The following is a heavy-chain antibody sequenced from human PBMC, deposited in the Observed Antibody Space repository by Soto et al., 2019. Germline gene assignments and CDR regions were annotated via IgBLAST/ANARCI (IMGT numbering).Heavy chain of an antibody. D-gene: IGHD3-3*01. CDR3: ARSFGDRLNEYYFDY. CDR2: ISGTGYSK. J-gene: IGHJ4*02. CDR1: GFTFTGYS. V-gene: IGHV3-23*01. Sequence: VQVLESGGDLVQPGRSLRLSCAASGFTFTGYSMSWVRQAPGKGLEWVSGISGTGYSKYYADTVQGRFTISRDNSKNTLYLQMDSLRADDTALYYCARSFGDRLNEYYFDYWGQGTLVTVSS.